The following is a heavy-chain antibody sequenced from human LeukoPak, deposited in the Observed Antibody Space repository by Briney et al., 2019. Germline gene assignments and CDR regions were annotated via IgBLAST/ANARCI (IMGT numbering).Heavy chain of an antibody. CDR2: INPSGGST. V-gene: IGHV1-46*01. J-gene: IGHJ4*02. CDR1: GYTFTSYY. D-gene: IGHD1-14*01. Sequence: ASVKVSCKASGYTFTSYYMHWVRQAPGQGLEWMGIINPSGGSTSYAQKFQGRVTMTRDTSTSTVYMELSSLRSEGTAVYYCASLRWDAPEPQKLITTPKIVHRPSLWGQGTLVTVSS. CDR3: ASLRWDAPEPQKLITTPKIVHRPSL.